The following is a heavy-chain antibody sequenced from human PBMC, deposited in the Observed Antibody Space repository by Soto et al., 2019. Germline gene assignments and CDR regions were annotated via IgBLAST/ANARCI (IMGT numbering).Heavy chain of an antibody. CDR1: GYTFANYD. V-gene: IGHV1-8*01. CDR2: MSPATGMTKT. CDR3: ARGGTAGYDFWSNPRGDWLTS. D-gene: IGHD3-3*01. Sequence: QVQLLQSGAEVRRPGASVRVSCKASGYTFANYDVSWVRQAAGQGLEWMGWMSPATGMTKTTYLPQFRYRVTMTWDTSLATAYLDVHTLTSDDTAVYYCARGGTAGYDFWSNPRGDWLTSWGQGTLVVVSS. J-gene: IGHJ5*01.